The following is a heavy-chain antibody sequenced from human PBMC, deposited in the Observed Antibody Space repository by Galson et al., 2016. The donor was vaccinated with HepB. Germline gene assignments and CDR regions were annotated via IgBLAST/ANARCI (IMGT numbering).Heavy chain of an antibody. CDR1: GDSVSSNTAA. CDR2: TYYRFNWYN. CDR3: ARDEHYYGSSGFSPFDY. Sequence: CAISGDSVSSNTAAWNWIRQSLSRGLEWLGRTYYRFNWYNDYAVSVKSRITINADPSKNQFSLHLSSVTPEDTAVYYCARDEHYYGSSGFSPFDYWGQGTLVAVSS. J-gene: IGHJ4*02. D-gene: IGHD3-22*01. V-gene: IGHV6-1*01.